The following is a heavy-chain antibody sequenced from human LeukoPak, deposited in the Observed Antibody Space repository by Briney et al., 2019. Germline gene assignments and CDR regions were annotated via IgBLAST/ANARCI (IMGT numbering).Heavy chain of an antibody. V-gene: IGHV1-8*01. CDR2: MNPNSGNT. Sequence: GASVKVSCKASGHTFTSYDINWVRQATGQGLEWMGWMNPNSGNTGYAQKFQGRVTMTRNTSISTAYMELSSLRSEDTAVYYCARFNGRGVSNDYWGQGTLVTVSA. D-gene: IGHD3-10*01. CDR1: GHTFTSYD. J-gene: IGHJ4*02. CDR3: ARFNGRGVSNDY.